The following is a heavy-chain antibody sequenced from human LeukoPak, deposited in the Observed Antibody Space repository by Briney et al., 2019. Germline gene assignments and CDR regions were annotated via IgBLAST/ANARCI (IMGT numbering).Heavy chain of an antibody. Sequence: PGGSLRLSCAASGFTFSTYAMSWVRQAPGKGLDWVSVISSSGDYTSYADSVRGRFTMSRDNSKNTLYLQMNSLRAEDTAVYYCAREEWLENAFDIWGQGTMVTVSS. V-gene: IGHV3-23*01. D-gene: IGHD6-19*01. CDR1: GFTFSTYA. CDR2: ISSSGDYT. CDR3: AREEWLENAFDI. J-gene: IGHJ3*02.